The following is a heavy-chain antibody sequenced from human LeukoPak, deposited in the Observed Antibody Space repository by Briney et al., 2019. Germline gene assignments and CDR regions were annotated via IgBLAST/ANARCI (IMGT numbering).Heavy chain of an antibody. CDR1: GYTFTSYG. D-gene: IGHD2-2*01. Sequence: GASVKVSCKASGYTFTSYGISWVRQAPGQGLEWMGWISAYNGNTNYAQKLQGRVTMTTDTSTSTAYMELRSLRSDDTAVYYCAKDHAVVVPAATFDYWGQGTLVTVSS. CDR3: AKDHAVVVPAATFDY. CDR2: ISAYNGNT. J-gene: IGHJ4*02. V-gene: IGHV1-18*01.